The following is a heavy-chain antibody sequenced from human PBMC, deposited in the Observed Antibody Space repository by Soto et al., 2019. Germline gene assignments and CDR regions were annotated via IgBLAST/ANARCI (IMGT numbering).Heavy chain of an antibody. CDR2: ISAYSGNA. CDR1: GYTFTNYG. J-gene: IGHJ4*02. D-gene: IGHD2-15*01. CDR3: ARVSDIVRHFGY. Sequence: QVQLVQSGAEVKKPGASVKVSCKASGYTFTNYGISWVRQAPGQGLEWMGWISAYSGNANYAQKLQGRVTMTTDTSASTAYMELRSLTSDDTAVYYCARVSDIVRHFGYWGQGTLVTVSS. V-gene: IGHV1-18*01.